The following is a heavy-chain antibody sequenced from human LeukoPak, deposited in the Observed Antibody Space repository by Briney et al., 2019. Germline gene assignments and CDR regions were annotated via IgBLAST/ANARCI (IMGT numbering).Heavy chain of an antibody. J-gene: IGHJ4*02. CDR3: ARGDY. CDR2: MNPNSGNT. V-gene: IGHV1-8*01. Sequence: XATGQGLEWVGSMNPNSGNTDYAQKLQGRITMTRGTSISTAYMELSSLRSEDTAVYYCARGDYWGQGTLVTVSS.